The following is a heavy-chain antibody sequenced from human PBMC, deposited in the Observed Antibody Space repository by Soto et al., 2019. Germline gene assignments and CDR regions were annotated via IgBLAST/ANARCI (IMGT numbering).Heavy chain of an antibody. J-gene: IGHJ4*02. V-gene: IGHV3-30*03. CDR3: TGEVASGY. CDR1: GFTVSTYG. CDR2: ISRDGGTK. D-gene: IGHD2-8*02. Sequence: QVQLVESGGGVVQPGRSLRLSCAVSGFTVSTYGMHWVRQAPGKGLEWVAVISRDGGTKYYAESVKGRFTISRDNSRNTLFLERNSLRGDDMAVYYCTGEVASGYWGQGTLVTVSS.